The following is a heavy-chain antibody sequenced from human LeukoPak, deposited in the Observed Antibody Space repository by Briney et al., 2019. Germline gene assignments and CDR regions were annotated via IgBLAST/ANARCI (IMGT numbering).Heavy chain of an antibody. CDR2: IYYSGST. CDR3: ARGAIPGQFQH. V-gene: IGHV4-59*01. D-gene: IGHD2-21*01. Sequence: SETLSLTCTVSGGSISSYYWSWIRQPPGKGLEWIGYIYYSGSTNYNPSLKSRVTTSVDTSKNQFSLKLSSVTAADTAVYYCARGAIPGQFQHWGQGTLVTVSS. J-gene: IGHJ1*01. CDR1: GGSISSYY.